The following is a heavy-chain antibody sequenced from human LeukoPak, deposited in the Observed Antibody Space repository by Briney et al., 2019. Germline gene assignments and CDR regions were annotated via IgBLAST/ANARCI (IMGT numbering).Heavy chain of an antibody. D-gene: IGHD3-10*01. CDR1: GDSISSSY. CDR3: ARGTSGSKYYYYYGMDV. V-gene: IGHV4-59*12. J-gene: IGHJ6*02. CDR2: IYYSGST. Sequence: SETLSLTCTVSGDSISSSYWSWIRQPPGKGLEWIGYIYYSGSTNYNPSLKSRVTISVDTSKNQFSLKLSSVTAADTAVYYCARGTSGSKYYYYYGMDVWGQGTTVTVSS.